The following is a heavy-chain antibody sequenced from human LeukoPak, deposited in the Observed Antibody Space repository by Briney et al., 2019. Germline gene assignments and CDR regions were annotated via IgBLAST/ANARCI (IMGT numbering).Heavy chain of an antibody. V-gene: IGHV4-34*01. CDR3: ASDDNSGSY. D-gene: IGHD3-22*01. J-gene: IGHJ4*02. Sequence: SETLSLTCAVYGGSFSGYYWSWIRQPPGKGLEWIGEINHSGSTNYNPSLKSRVTISVDTSKNQFSLKLSSVTAAGTAVYYCASDDNSGSYWGQGTLVTVSS. CDR1: GGSFSGYY. CDR2: INHSGST.